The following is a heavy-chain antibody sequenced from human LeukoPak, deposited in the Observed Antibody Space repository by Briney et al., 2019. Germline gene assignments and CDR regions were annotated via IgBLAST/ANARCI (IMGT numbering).Heavy chain of an antibody. CDR3: AKGGNSAPLDY. D-gene: IGHD1-7*01. CDR2: ISSSGGDT. J-gene: IGHJ4*02. Sequence: GGSLRLSCTASGLLLIDSAMTWVRQAPGKGLEWVSAISSSGGDTIYTDSVKGRFTISRDNSKNTLYLQMNSLRAEDTAIYYCAKGGNSAPLDYWGQGTLVTVSS. V-gene: IGHV3-23*01. CDR1: GLLLIDSA.